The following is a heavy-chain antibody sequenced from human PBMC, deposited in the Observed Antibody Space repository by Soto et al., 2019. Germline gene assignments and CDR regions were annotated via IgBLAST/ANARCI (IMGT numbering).Heavy chain of an antibody. D-gene: IGHD3-10*01. V-gene: IGHV4-39*01. CDR3: ASYGSGSYYDNWFDP. Sequence: QLQLQESGPGLVKPSETLSLTCTVSGGSISSSSYYWGWIRQPPGKGLEWIGSIYYSGSTYYNPSLKRRVTIXXDXSXXKFSLKLSSVPAADTAVYYCASYGSGSYYDNWFDPWGQGTLVTVSS. J-gene: IGHJ5*02. CDR1: GGSISSSSYY. CDR2: IYYSGST.